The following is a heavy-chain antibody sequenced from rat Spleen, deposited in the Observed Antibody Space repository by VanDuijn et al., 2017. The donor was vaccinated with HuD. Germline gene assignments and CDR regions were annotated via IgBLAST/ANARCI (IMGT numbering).Heavy chain of an antibody. J-gene: IGHJ4*01. Sequence: EVQLVESGGGLVQPGRSLKLSCAASGFTFSDYGVAWVRQAPKKGLEWVATISYDGSSTYYRDSVKGRFTISRDNAKSTLYLQMDSLRSEDTATYYCTRGYVMDAWGQGASVTVSS. V-gene: IGHV5-29*01. CDR3: TRGYVMDA. CDR2: ISYDGSST. CDR1: GFTFSDYG.